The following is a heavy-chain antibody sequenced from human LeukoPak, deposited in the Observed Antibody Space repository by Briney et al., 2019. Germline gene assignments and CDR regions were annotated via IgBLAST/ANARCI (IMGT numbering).Heavy chain of an antibody. D-gene: IGHD3-22*01. J-gene: IGHJ4*02. V-gene: IGHV4-39*01. Sequence: SETLSLTCTVSGGSTSSSSYYWGWIRQPPGKGLEWIGSIYYSGSTYYNPSLKSRVTISVDTSKNQFSLKLSSVTAADTAVYYCARQGYDSSGYYYALGYFDYWGQGTLVTVSS. CDR1: GGSTSSSSYY. CDR3: ARQGYDSSGYYYALGYFDY. CDR2: IYYSGST.